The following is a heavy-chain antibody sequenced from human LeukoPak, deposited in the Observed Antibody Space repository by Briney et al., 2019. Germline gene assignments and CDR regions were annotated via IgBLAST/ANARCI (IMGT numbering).Heavy chain of an antibody. Sequence: QPGGSLRLSCAASGFTFSSYAMSWVRQAPGKGLEWVSAICGSGGSTYYADSVKGRFTISRDNSKNTLYLQMNSLRAEDTAVYYCAKTNWNDGEGFDYWGQGTLVTVSS. D-gene: IGHD1-20*01. CDR2: ICGSGGST. CDR3: AKTNWNDGEGFDY. V-gene: IGHV3-23*01. J-gene: IGHJ4*02. CDR1: GFTFSSYA.